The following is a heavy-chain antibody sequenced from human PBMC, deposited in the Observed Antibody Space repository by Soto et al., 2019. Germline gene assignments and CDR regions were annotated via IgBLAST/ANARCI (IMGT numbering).Heavy chain of an antibody. D-gene: IGHD6-19*01. V-gene: IGHV3-30*18. CDR1: GFTFSTYG. CDR3: ANVAVAGIDY. J-gene: IGHJ4*02. Sequence: QVQLVESGGGVVQPGRSLRLSCAASGFTFSTYGMHWVRQAPGKGLEWVAVISYDGSNKYYADSVMGRFTMSRDNSKNTLYLQMKSLRPEDTAVYYCANVAVAGIDYWGQGTLVTVSS. CDR2: ISYDGSNK.